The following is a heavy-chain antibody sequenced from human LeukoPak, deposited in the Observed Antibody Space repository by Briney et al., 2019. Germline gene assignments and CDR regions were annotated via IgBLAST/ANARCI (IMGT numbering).Heavy chain of an antibody. Sequence: ASVKVSCKASGYTFTGYYMQWVRQAPGQGLEWIGWITPNSGGTKYAQKFQGRVTMTRDTSINTAYMELSTLRDDNTAVYYCARDYGSGDGMDVWGQGTPVTVSS. CDR3: ARDYGSGDGMDV. D-gene: IGHD3-10*01. CDR1: GYTFTGYY. V-gene: IGHV1-2*02. CDR2: ITPNSGGT. J-gene: IGHJ6*02.